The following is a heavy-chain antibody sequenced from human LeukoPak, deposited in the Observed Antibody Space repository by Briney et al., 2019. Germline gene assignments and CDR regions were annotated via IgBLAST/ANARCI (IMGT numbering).Heavy chain of an antibody. Sequence: KPGGSLRLSCAASGFTFSSYSMNWVRQAPGKGLEWVSSISSSSSYIYYADSVKGRFTISRDNAKNSLYLQMNSLRAEDTAVYYCARAGELKSIWFGESPSSGLWFDPWGQGTLVTVSS. CDR1: GFTFSSYS. V-gene: IGHV3-21*01. CDR3: ARAGELKSIWFGESPSSGLWFDP. J-gene: IGHJ5*02. CDR2: ISSSSSYI. D-gene: IGHD3-10*01.